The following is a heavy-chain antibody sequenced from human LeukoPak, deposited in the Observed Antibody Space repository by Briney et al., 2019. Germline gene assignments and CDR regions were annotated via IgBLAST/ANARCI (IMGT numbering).Heavy chain of an antibody. CDR1: GFTFSSYG. CDR2: ISYDGSNK. J-gene: IGHJ4*02. D-gene: IGHD3-22*01. CDR3: AKDRIFDSSGSLDY. Sequence: PGGSLRLSCAASGFTFSSYGMHWVRQAPGKGLEWVAVISYDGSNKYYADSVKGRFTISRDNSKNTLYLQMNSLRAEDTAVYYCAKDRIFDSSGSLDYWGQGTLVTVSS. V-gene: IGHV3-30*18.